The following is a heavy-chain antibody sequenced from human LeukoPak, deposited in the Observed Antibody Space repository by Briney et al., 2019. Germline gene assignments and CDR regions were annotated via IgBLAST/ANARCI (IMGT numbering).Heavy chain of an antibody. J-gene: IGHJ4*02. CDR2: ISYGGSNK. CDR1: GFIFSSQW. V-gene: IGHV3-30*18. D-gene: IGHD3-22*01. Sequence: GGSLRLSCAASGFIFSSQWMTWVRQAPGKGLEWVAVISYGGSNKYYADSVKGRFIISRDNSKNTLDLQMNSLRAEDTAVYYCAKDQNYYDSSGHFDYWGQGTLVTVSS. CDR3: AKDQNYYDSSGHFDY.